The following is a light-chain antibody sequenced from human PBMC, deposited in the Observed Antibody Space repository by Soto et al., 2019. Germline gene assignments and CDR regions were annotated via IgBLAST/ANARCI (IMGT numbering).Light chain of an antibody. Sequence: QSVLTQPPSASGTPGQRVTISCSGSSSNIGSNTVNWYQQLPGTAPKLLIYNTNQRPSGVPDRFSGSKSGTSASLAISGLQSEDEADYYCSSYTTSSTWVFGGGTKLTVL. J-gene: IGLJ3*02. CDR2: NTN. V-gene: IGLV1-44*01. CDR1: SSNIGSNT. CDR3: SSYTTSSTWV.